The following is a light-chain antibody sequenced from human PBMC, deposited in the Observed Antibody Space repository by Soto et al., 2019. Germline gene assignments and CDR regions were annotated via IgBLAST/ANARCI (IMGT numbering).Light chain of an antibody. CDR1: SSDVGGYNY. CDR3: SSYTSSSSYV. CDR2: EVS. V-gene: IGLV2-14*01. Sequence: SALTQPASVSGSPGQSITISCTGTSSDVGGYNYVSWYQQHPGKAPKLIIYEVSNRPSGVSNRFSGSKSGNTASLTISGLQAEDESDYYCSSYTSSSSYVFGTGTKLTVL. J-gene: IGLJ1*01.